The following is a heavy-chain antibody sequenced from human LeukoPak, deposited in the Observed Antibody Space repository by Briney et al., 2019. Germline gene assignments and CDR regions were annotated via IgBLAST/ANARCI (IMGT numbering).Heavy chain of an antibody. D-gene: IGHD2-2*01. Sequence: SETLSLTCTVSGGSISSSSYYWGWIRQPPGKGLEWIGSIYYSGSTYYNPSLKSRVTISVDTSKNQFSLKLSSVTAADTAVYYCARHSRRLFIVVVPAAPGWFDPWGQGTLVTVSS. J-gene: IGHJ5*02. CDR3: ARHSRRLFIVVVPAAPGWFDP. CDR2: IYYSGST. CDR1: GGSISSSSYY. V-gene: IGHV4-39*01.